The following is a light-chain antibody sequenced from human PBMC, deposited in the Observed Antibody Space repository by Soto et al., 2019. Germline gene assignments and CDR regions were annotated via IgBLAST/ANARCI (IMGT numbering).Light chain of an antibody. Sequence: QSVLTQPASVSGSPGQSITISCTGTSSDVGGYNYVSWYQQHPGKAPKLMIYEVSNRPSGVSNRFSGSKSGNTASLTISGLQAXDEADYYCSSYTSSSTLGLYVFGTGTK. J-gene: IGLJ1*01. V-gene: IGLV2-14*01. CDR3: SSYTSSSTLGLYV. CDR1: SSDVGGYNY. CDR2: EVS.